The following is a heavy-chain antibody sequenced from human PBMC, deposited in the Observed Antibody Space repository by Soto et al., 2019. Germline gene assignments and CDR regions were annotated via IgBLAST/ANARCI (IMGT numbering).Heavy chain of an antibody. Sequence: SVNVSCKASGGTFSSYAISWVRQAPGQGLEWMGGIIPIFGTANYAQKFQGRVTITADESTSTAYMELSSLRSEDTAVYYCAARAERAGGTYYYGREVWGQGTPVSIS. CDR2: IIPIFGTA. J-gene: IGHJ6*02. V-gene: IGHV1-69*13. CDR3: AARAERAGGTYYYGREV. CDR1: GGTFSSYA. D-gene: IGHD6-13*01.